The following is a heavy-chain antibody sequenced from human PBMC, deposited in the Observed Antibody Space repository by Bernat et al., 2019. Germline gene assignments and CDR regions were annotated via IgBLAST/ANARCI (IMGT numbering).Heavy chain of an antibody. CDR1: GYTFTSYG. Sequence: QVQLVQSGAEVKKPGASVKVSCKASGYTFTSYGISWVRQAPGQGLEWMGWISAYNGNTNYAQKLQGRVTMTTDTSTSTAYMELRSLRSDDTAVYYCARAPPFMTTVTHDAFDIWSQGTMVTVSS. J-gene: IGHJ3*02. CDR3: ARAPPFMTTVTHDAFDI. V-gene: IGHV1-18*01. CDR2: ISAYNGNT. D-gene: IGHD4-17*01.